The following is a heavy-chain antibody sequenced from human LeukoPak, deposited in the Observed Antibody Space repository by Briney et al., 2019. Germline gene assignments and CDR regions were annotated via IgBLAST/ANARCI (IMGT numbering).Heavy chain of an antibody. CDR3: AMYDFWSGYQRDNWFDP. V-gene: IGHV1-2*02. Sequence: ASVKVSCKASGYTFTGYYMHWVRQAPGQGLEWMGWTNPNSGGTNYAQKFQGRVTMTRDTSISTAYMELSRLRSDDTAVYYCAMYDFWSGYQRDNWFDPWGQGTLVTVSS. D-gene: IGHD3-3*01. CDR1: GYTFTGYY. CDR2: TNPNSGGT. J-gene: IGHJ5*02.